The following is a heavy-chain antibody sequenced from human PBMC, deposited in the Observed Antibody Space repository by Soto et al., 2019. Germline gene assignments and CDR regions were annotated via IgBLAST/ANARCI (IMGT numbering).Heavy chain of an antibody. J-gene: IGHJ3*02. D-gene: IGHD2-2*01. CDR3: TTDVVVVPAATAFDI. CDR1: GFTFSNAW. Sequence: EVQLVESGGGLVKPRGSLRLSCAASGFTFSNAWMNWVRQAPGKGLEWVGRIKSKTDGGTTDYAAPVKGRFTISRDDSKNTLYLQMNSLKTEDTAVYYCTTDVVVVPAATAFDIWGQGTMVTVSS. CDR2: IKSKTDGGTT. V-gene: IGHV3-15*07.